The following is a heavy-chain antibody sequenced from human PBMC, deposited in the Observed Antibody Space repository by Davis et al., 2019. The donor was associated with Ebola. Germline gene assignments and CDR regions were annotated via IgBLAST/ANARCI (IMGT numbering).Heavy chain of an antibody. V-gene: IGHV1-69*13. CDR1: GGTFSSYA. CDR3: ARDLHAPYSGYNQVDDY. D-gene: IGHD5-12*01. J-gene: IGHJ4*02. CDR2: IIPIFGTA. Sequence: SVKVSCKASGGTFSSYAISWVRQAPGQGLEWMGGIIPIFGTANYAQKFQGRVTITADESTSTAYMELSSLRSEDTAVYYCARDLHAPYSGYNQVDDYWGQGTLVTVSS.